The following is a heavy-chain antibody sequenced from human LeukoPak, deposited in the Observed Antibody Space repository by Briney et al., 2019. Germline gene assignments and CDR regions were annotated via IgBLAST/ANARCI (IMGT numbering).Heavy chain of an antibody. V-gene: IGHV4-59*08. D-gene: IGHD6-13*01. CDR2: IYYSGST. CDR3: ARRIAAADAFDI. J-gene: IGHJ3*02. Sequence: SETLSLTCIVSGVSISTYYWSWIRQPPGKELEWIGYIYYSGSTNYNASLKSRVTISVDTSKNQFSLKLSSVTAADTAVYYCARRIAAADAFDIWGQGTVVTVSS. CDR1: GVSISTYY.